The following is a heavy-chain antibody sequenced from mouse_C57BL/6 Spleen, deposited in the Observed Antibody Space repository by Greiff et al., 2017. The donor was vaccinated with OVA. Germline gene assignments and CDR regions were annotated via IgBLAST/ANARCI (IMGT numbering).Heavy chain of an antibody. J-gene: IGHJ4*01. V-gene: IGHV14-4*01. CDR2: IDPENGDT. CDR3: TTGYGDAMDY. D-gene: IGHD2-2*01. CDR1: GFNIKDDY. Sequence: EVKLMESGAELVRPGASVKLSCTASGFNIKDDYMHWVKQRPEQGLEWIGWIDPENGDTEYASKFQGKATITADTSSNTAYLQLSSLTSEDTAVYYCTTGYGDAMDYWGQGTSVTVSS.